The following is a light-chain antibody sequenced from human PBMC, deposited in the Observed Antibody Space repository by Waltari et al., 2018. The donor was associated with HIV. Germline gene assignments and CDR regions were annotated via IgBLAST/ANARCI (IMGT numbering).Light chain of an antibody. V-gene: IGKV1-39*01. CDR1: QTVTSY. CDR3: QQSHSIPYT. Sequence: DIQMTQSPSSLSASVGDRVTITCRASQTVTSYLNWYQQRSGKAPNLLIFAASTLQTGVPPRFNGSGSATDYTLTISSLQPEDSATYFCQQSHSIPYTFGQGTKLEIQ. J-gene: IGKJ2*01. CDR2: AAS.